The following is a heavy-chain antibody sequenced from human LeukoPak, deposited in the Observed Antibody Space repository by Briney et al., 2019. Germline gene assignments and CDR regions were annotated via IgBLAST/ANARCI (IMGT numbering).Heavy chain of an antibody. CDR2: IYTSGST. CDR1: GGSISSGSYY. D-gene: IGHD2-21*01. J-gene: IGHJ4*02. V-gene: IGHV4-61*02. Sequence: SQTLSLTCTVSGGSISSGSYYWSWIRQPAGKGLEWIGRIYTSGSTNYNPSLKSRVTISVDTSKNQFSLKLSSVTAADTAVYYCATTYCGGDCSYWGQGTLVTVSS. CDR3: ATTYCGGDCSY.